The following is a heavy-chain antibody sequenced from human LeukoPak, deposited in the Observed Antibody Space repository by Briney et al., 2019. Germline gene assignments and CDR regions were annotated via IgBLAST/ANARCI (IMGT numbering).Heavy chain of an antibody. J-gene: IGHJ3*02. Sequence: PGGSLRLSCAASGFTFSSYAMSWVRQAPGKGLDWVSFISVSGGSTYYADSVKGRFTISRDNSKNTLYLQMNSLRAEDTAVYYCAKDTVWFGELFGPPLDAFDIWGQGTMVTVSS. CDR2: ISVSGGST. CDR3: AKDTVWFGELFGPPLDAFDI. CDR1: GFTFSSYA. D-gene: IGHD3-10*01. V-gene: IGHV3-23*01.